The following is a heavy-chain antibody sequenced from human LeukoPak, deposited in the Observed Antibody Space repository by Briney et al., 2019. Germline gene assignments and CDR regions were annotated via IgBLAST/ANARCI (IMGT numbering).Heavy chain of an antibody. CDR2: IYYSGST. V-gene: IGHV4-59*01. D-gene: IGHD2-2*02. CDR3: ARDRCSSTSCYRWFDP. Sequence: SETLSLTCTVSGDSISSYYWSWIRQSPGKGLEWIGYIYYSGSTNYNPSLKSRVTISVDTSKNQFSLKLSSVTAADTAVYYCARDRCSSTSCYRWFDPWGQGTLVTVSS. CDR1: GDSISSYY. J-gene: IGHJ5*02.